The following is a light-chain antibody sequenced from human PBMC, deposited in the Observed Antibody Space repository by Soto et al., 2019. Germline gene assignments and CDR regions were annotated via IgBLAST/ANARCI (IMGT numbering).Light chain of an antibody. CDR3: MQALQTPLT. Sequence: DIVMTQSPLSLPVTPGEPASISCRSSQSLLHSNGYNYLDWYLQKPGQSPQXLIYLGSNRSSGVPDRFSGSGSGTDFTMKISRVEAEDVGVYYCMQALQTPLTFGGGTKVDIK. CDR1: QSLLHSNGYNY. J-gene: IGKJ4*01. V-gene: IGKV2-28*01. CDR2: LGS.